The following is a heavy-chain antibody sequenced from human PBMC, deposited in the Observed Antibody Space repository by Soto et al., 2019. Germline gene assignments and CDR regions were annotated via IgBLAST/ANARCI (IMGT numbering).Heavy chain of an antibody. CDR2: INPSGGST. CDR1: GYTFTSYY. V-gene: IGHV1-46*01. Sequence: EASVKVSCKASGYTFTSYYMHWVRQAPGQGLEWMGIINPSGGSTSYAQKFQGRVTMTRDTSTSTVYMELSSLRSEDTAVYYCARDSSYSSSWYNWFDPWGQGTLVTVSS. D-gene: IGHD6-13*01. CDR3: ARDSSYSSSWYNWFDP. J-gene: IGHJ5*02.